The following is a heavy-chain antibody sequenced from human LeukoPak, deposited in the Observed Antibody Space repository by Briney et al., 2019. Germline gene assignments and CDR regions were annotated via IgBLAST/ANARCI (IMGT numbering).Heavy chain of an antibody. Sequence: PSETLSLTCAVSGGAFSNYFWTWIRQPTGKGLEWMAEINDSGSTNSNSSLKSRVAISLDTSKKQFSLWLPSVTAADTAVYFCARGQYCSTTTCYSARRYFDFWGQGTLVTVST. J-gene: IGHJ4*02. D-gene: IGHD2-2*01. CDR1: GGAFSNYF. V-gene: IGHV4-34*01. CDR3: ARGQYCSTTTCYSARRYFDF. CDR2: INDSGST.